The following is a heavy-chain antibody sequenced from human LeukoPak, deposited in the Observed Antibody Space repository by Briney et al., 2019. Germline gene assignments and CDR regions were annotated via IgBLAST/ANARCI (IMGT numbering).Heavy chain of an antibody. CDR1: GFTFSSYS. V-gene: IGHV3-21*01. J-gene: IGHJ4*02. CDR2: ISSSSSYV. Sequence: GGSLRLSCAASGFTFSSYSMNWVRQAPGKGLEWVSSISSSSSYVYYADSVKGRFTISRDNANNSLYLQMNSLRAEDTAVYYCARTTVTTVPYWGQGTLVTVSS. D-gene: IGHD4-17*01. CDR3: ARTTVTTVPY.